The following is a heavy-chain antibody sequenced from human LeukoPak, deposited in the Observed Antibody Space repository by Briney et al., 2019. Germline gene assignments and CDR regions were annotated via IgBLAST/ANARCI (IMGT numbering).Heavy chain of an antibody. J-gene: IGHJ4*02. D-gene: IGHD3-22*01. CDR2: ISYDGSNK. CDR1: GFTFSSYG. Sequence: GGSLRLSCAASGFTFSSYGMHWVRQAPGKGLEWVAVISYDGSNKYYADSVKGRFTISRDNSKNTLYLQMNSLRAEDTAVYYCANHPDYYDSSGPLGYWGQGTLVTVSS. CDR3: ANHPDYYDSSGPLGY. V-gene: IGHV3-30*18.